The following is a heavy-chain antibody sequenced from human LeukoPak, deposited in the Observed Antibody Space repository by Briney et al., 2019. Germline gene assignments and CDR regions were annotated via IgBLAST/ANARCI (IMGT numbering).Heavy chain of an antibody. CDR3: ARGAYDSTGYYRFDY. V-gene: IGHV1-2*02. D-gene: IGHD3-22*01. CDR2: INPNSGGT. Sequence: GSVKVSCKASGYTFTGYYMHWVRQAPGQGLEWMGWINPNSGGTNYAQKFQGRVTVTRDTSINTAYMELSRLRSDDTAVYYCARGAYDSTGYYRFDYWGQGTLVTVSS. CDR1: GYTFTGYY. J-gene: IGHJ4*02.